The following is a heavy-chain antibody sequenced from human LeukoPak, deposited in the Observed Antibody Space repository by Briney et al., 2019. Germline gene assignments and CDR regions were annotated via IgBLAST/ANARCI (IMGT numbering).Heavy chain of an antibody. Sequence: ASVKVSCKASGYTFTGYYMNWVRQAPGQGLEWMGWINPNSGGTNYAQKFQGRVTMTRDTSISTAYMELSRLRSDDTAVYYCASASMVRGVITPYNWFDPWGQGTLVTVSS. J-gene: IGHJ5*02. D-gene: IGHD3-10*01. V-gene: IGHV1-2*02. CDR1: GYTFTGYY. CDR3: ASASMVRGVITPYNWFDP. CDR2: INPNSGGT.